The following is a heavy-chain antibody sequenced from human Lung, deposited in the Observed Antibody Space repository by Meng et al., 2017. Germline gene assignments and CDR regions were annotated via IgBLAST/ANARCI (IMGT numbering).Heavy chain of an antibody. V-gene: IGHV4-4*02. J-gene: IGHJ4*02. CDR2: IYHSGST. D-gene: IGHD6-19*01. Sequence: QVALLEPGPRPVKASGPLTLPCAVSGGSIISSNWVSWVRQPPGKGLEWIGEIYHSGSTNYNPSLKSRVTISVDKSKNQFSLKLSSVTAADTAVYYCARRGLWLDPQNFDYWGQGTLVTVSS. CDR1: GGSIISSNW. CDR3: ARRGLWLDPQNFDY.